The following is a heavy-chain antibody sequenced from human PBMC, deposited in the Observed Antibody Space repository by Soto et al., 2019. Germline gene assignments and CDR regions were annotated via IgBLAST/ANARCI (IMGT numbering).Heavy chain of an antibody. CDR2: LYWDDDE. J-gene: IGHJ4*02. V-gene: IGHV2-5*02. Sequence: QITLKESGPTLVKPTQTLTLTCTFSGFSLSTRGVGVGWIRQPPGKALEWLALLYWDDDEGYSPSLKSRLTITKATSNNQVVLTVTNMDPVDTATYYCAHRPRGYSYYFDYWGQGTLVTVSS. CDR3: AHRPRGYSYYFDY. CDR1: GFSLSTRGVG. D-gene: IGHD5-18*01.